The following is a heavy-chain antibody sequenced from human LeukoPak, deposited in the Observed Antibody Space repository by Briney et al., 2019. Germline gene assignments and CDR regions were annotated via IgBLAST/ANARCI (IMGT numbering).Heavy chain of an antibody. D-gene: IGHD6-19*01. Sequence: PGRSLRLSCAASGFTFSSYGMHWVRQAPGKGLEWVAVIWYDGSNKYYADSVKGRFTISRDNSKNTLYLQMNSLRAEDTAVYYCARGSSSGWYHYGSVGYFDYWGQGTLVTVSS. CDR1: GFTFSSYG. J-gene: IGHJ4*02. CDR3: ARGSSSGWYHYGSVGYFDY. CDR2: IWYDGSNK. V-gene: IGHV3-33*01.